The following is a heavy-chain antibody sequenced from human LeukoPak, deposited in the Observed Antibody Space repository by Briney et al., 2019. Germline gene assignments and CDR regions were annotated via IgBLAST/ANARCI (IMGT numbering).Heavy chain of an antibody. CDR3: ATDAAALDY. D-gene: IGHD2-15*01. J-gene: IGHJ4*02. CDR2: IKSDGSST. V-gene: IGHV3-74*01. Sequence: PGGSLRLSCVASGFTFRSYWMHWVRQAPGKGLVWVSRIKSDGSSTTYADSVKGRFTISRDNAKNTLYLQMNSLRGEDTGVYYCATDAAALDYWGQGTLVTVSS. CDR1: GFTFRSYW.